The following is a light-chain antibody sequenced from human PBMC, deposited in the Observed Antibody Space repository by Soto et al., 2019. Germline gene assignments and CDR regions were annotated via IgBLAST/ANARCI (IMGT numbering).Light chain of an antibody. CDR2: AIS. J-gene: IGKJ1*01. CDR3: QQGYSTPWT. CDR1: QSVTTY. V-gene: IGKV1-39*01. Sequence: DIQMTQSPSSLSSSVGDIFTITWRASQSVTTYLHWYQQKAGEAPKLLIYAISNLQSGVSSRFSGSGSGTDFSLTINTLQPEDFATYYCQQGYSTPWTFGQGTKVDIK.